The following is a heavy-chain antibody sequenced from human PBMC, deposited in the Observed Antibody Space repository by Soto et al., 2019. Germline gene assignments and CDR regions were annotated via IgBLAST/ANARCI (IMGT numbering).Heavy chain of an antibody. D-gene: IGHD2-2*01. V-gene: IGHV1-69*06. J-gene: IGHJ6*02. CDR3: ARMEQYCSSTSCPKPFHGHYYYGMDV. CDR1: GGTFSSYA. CDR2: IIPIFGTA. Sequence: SVKVSCKASGGTFSSYAISWVRQAPGQGLEWMGGIIPIFGTANYAQKFQGRVTITADKSTSTAYMELSSLRSEDTAVYYCARMEQYCSSTSCPKPFHGHYYYGMDVWGQGTTVTVSS.